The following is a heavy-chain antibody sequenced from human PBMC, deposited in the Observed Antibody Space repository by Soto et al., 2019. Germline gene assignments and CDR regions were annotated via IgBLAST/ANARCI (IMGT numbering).Heavy chain of an antibody. CDR3: AKDREVEQWLVPAFDI. CDR2: ISWNSGSI. D-gene: IGHD6-19*01. J-gene: IGHJ3*02. V-gene: IGHV3-9*01. CDR1: GFTFDDYA. Sequence: SGGSLRLSCAASGFTFDDYAMHWVRQAPGKGLEWVSGISWNSGSIGYADSVKGRFTISRDNAKNSLYLQMNSLRAEDTALYYCAKDREVEQWLVPAFDIWGQGTMVTVSS.